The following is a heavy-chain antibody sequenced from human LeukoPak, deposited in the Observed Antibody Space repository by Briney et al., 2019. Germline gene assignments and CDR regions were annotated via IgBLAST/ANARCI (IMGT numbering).Heavy chain of an antibody. D-gene: IGHD3-22*01. CDR3: TPRVYYDSSGYPA. J-gene: IGHJ5*02. V-gene: IGHV3-15*01. CDR2: IKSKTDGGTT. CDR1: GFTFSNAW. Sequence: GGSLRLSCAASGFTFSNAWMSWVRQAPGKGLEWVGRIKSKTDGGTTDYAAPVKGRFTISRDDSKNTLYLQMNSLKTEDTAVYYCTPRVYYDSSGYPAWGQGTLVTVSS.